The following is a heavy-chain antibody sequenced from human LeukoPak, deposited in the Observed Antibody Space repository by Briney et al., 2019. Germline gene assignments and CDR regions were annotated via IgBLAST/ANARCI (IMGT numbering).Heavy chain of an antibody. CDR2: IYSGGST. CDR3: AKVAKYYYGSETYYFFEH. Sequence: GGSLRLSCAASGFTVSSNYMSWVRQAPGKGLEWVSVIYSGGSTYYADSVKGRFTISRDNAKNSLYLQMNSLRVEDTAVYYCAKVAKYYYGSETYYFFEHWGQGTPVTASS. V-gene: IGHV3-66*01. D-gene: IGHD3-10*01. CDR1: GFTVSSNY. J-gene: IGHJ4*02.